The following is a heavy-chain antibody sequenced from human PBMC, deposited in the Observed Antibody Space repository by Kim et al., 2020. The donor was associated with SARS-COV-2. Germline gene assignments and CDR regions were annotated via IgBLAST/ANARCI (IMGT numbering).Heavy chain of an antibody. CDR3: ARQAPRLLSFGALGDFDY. J-gene: IGHJ4*02. V-gene: IGHV4-39*01. CDR1: GASIKNSDSY. D-gene: IGHD3-10*01. CDR2: FSYSGTT. Sequence: SETLSLTCSVSGASIKNSDSYWGWIRQSPGKGLEWIGSFSYSGTTYYNPSLKSRVTISVDTSNNHHSLTMRSATAADTALYYCARQAPRLLSFGALGDFDYWGQGTLVAVSS.